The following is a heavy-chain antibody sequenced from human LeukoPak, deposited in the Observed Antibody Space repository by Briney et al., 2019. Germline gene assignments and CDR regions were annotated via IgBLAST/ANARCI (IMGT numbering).Heavy chain of an antibody. D-gene: IGHD6-13*01. V-gene: IGHV3-49*03. CDR2: IRSKAYGGTT. Sequence: GGSLRLSCTASGFTFGDYAMSWFRQAPGKGLEWVGFIRSKAYGGTTEYAASVKGRFTISRDDSKSIAYLQMNSLKTEDTAVYYCTSNWGDSSSWYGDFAFDIWGQGTMVTVSS. CDR3: TSNWGDSSSWYGDFAFDI. J-gene: IGHJ3*02. CDR1: GFTFGDYA.